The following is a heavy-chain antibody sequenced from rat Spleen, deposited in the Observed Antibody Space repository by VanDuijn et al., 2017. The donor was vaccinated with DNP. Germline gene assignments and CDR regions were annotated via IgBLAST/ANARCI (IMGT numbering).Heavy chain of an antibody. Sequence: EVQLVESGGGLVQPGRSMKLSCAASGFTFSDYGMAWVRQAPTKGLELVACMSPTTRSSYYRDSVKGRFTVSRDDAKSTLYLQVDRLRSGAAATYYCASQSPTTVVGYFDLWGPGTMVTVSS. J-gene: IGHJ1*01. V-gene: IGHV5-25*01. CDR3: ASQSPTTVVGYFDL. D-gene: IGHD1-1*01. CDR1: GFTFSDYG. CDR2: MSPTTRSS.